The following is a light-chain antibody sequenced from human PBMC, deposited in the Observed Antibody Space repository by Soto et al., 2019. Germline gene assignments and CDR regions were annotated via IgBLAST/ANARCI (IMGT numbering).Light chain of an antibody. CDR2: EVS. V-gene: IGLV2-8*01. CDR3: SSYAGRLDD. J-gene: IGLJ1*01. CDR1: SSDVGGYNY. Sequence: QSALTQPPSASGSPGQSVTISCTGTSSDVGGYNYVSWYQQHPGKAPKLMIYEVSKRPSGVPDRFSGSKSGNTASLTVSGLQAEDEADYYCSSYAGRLDDVGTGTKLTF.